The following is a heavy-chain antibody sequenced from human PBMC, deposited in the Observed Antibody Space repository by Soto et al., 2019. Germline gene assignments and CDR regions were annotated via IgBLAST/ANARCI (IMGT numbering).Heavy chain of an antibody. D-gene: IGHD2-21*02. CDR2: MYNTGST. V-gene: IGHV4-59*01. Sequence: PSETLSLTCTVSGGSISGYYWSWIRQPPGKGLEWIGYMYNTGSTVYNPSFKSRVTISVDTSKNQFSLKLNSVTAADTAVYYCARDLWGYCGTACYPLDVWGQGTTVT. CDR3: ARDLWGYCGTACYPLDV. J-gene: IGHJ6*02. CDR1: GGSISGYY.